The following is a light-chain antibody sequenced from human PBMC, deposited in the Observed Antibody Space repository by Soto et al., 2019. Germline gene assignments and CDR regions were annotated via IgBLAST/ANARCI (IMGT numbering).Light chain of an antibody. V-gene: IGLV2-14*01. CDR2: QVS. Sequence: QPVLTQPASVSGSPGQSITISCTGTSSDVGGYNYVSWYQHHPGKAPKLMIYQVSNRPSGVSNRFSGSKSANTASLTISGLQAEDEADYYCSSYTTNSTLGFGGGTQLTVL. CDR1: SSDVGGYNY. J-gene: IGLJ2*01. CDR3: SSYTTNSTLG.